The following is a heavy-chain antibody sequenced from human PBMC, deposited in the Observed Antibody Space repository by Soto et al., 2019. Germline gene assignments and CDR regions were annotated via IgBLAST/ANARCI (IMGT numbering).Heavy chain of an antibody. D-gene: IGHD1-1*01. V-gene: IGHV4-4*02. CDR2: IYDGGDT. Sequence: QVHLQESGPGLVKPSGTLSLICVVSGDSLKTDHWWTWVRQPPGKGLEWVGEIYDGGDTNYNPSRVSRLTLSVDQSKRQFSLRMPSVTAADTATYYCAGAVGRRTVPDHWGQGTLLTVSS. CDR3: AGAVGRRTVPDH. J-gene: IGHJ4*02. CDR1: GDSLKTDHW.